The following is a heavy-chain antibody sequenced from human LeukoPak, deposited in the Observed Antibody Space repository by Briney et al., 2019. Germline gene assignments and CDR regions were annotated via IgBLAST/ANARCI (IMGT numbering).Heavy chain of an antibody. V-gene: IGHV3-21*01. D-gene: IGHD6-19*01. J-gene: IGHJ4*02. CDR3: ARDRSDRLAVAGTSAFDY. CDR1: GFTFSSYS. Sequence: PGGSLRLSCAASGFTFSSYSMNWVCQAPGKGLEWVSSISSSSSYIYYADSVKGRFTISRDNAKNSLYLQMNSLRAEDTAVYYCARDRSDRLAVAGTSAFDYWGQGTLVTVSS. CDR2: ISSSSSYI.